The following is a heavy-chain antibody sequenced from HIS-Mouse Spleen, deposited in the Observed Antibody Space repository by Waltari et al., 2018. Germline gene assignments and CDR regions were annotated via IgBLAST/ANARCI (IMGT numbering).Heavy chain of an antibody. Sequence: QVQLVESGGGVVQPGRSLRLSCAASGFTFSSYGMHWVRQAPGKGLDWVAVISYDGSNKYYADSVKGRFTISRDNSKNTLYLQMNSLRAEDTAVYYCAKVNSGSYYFDYWGQGTLVTVSS. D-gene: IGHD1-26*01. J-gene: IGHJ4*02. CDR2: ISYDGSNK. V-gene: IGHV3-30*18. CDR1: GFTFSSYG. CDR3: AKVNSGSYYFDY.